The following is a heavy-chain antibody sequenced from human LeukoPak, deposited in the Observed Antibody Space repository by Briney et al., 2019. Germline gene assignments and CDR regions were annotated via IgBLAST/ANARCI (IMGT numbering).Heavy chain of an antibody. CDR1: GFTFRMSG. CDR3: AKDHAGSGRAFEY. D-gene: IGHD3-10*01. J-gene: IGHJ4*02. V-gene: IGHV3-30*04. Sequence: GTSLRLSCATSGFTFRMSGVHWVRQAPGKGLEWVALMSSDGIKSYYADSVKGRFTVSRDTPKDIVYLQMKSLSADDTGIYYCAKDHAGSGRAFEYWGQGTLLTVSS. CDR2: MSSDGIKS.